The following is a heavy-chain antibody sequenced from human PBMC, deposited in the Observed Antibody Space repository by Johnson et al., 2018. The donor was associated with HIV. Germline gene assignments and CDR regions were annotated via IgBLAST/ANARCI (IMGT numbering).Heavy chain of an antibody. J-gene: IGHJ3*02. V-gene: IGHV3-66*01. D-gene: IGHD3-22*01. CDR3: AKEIGQYYYESSGYAFDM. Sequence: VQLVESGGGLVQPGGSLRLSCAASGFTVSSNYMSWVRQAPEKGLEWISGINSDGSSTSHADSVKGRFTISRDNSKNTLYLQMNSLRAEDTAVYYCAKEIGQYYYESSGYAFDMWGQGTMVTVSS. CDR1: GFTVSSNY. CDR2: INSDGSST.